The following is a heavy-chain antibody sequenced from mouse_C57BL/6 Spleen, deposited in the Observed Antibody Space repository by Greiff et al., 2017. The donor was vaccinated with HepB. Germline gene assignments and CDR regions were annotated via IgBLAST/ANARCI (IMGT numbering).Heavy chain of an antibody. V-gene: IGHV1-42*01. CDR2: INPSTGGT. Sequence: VQLQQSGPELVKPGASVKISCKASGYSFTGYYMNWVKQSPEKSLEWIGEINPSTGGTTYNQKFKAKATLTVDKSSSTAYMQLKSLTSEDSAVYYCARGRATVVGRDWYFDVWGTGTTVTVSS. CDR1: GYSFTGYY. D-gene: IGHD1-1*01. J-gene: IGHJ1*03. CDR3: ARGRATVVGRDWYFDV.